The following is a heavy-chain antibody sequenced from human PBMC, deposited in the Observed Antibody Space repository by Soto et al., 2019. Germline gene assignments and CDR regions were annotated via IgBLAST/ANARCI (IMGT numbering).Heavy chain of an antibody. CDR3: AKLYDSIDF. CDR1: GFTFSNYS. D-gene: IGHD3-22*01. V-gene: IGHV3-21*04. J-gene: IGHJ4*02. Sequence: GGPLRLSSAASGFTFSNYSMNGVRQAPGKGLEWVSSISSNSNYIYNADSVKGRFTISRDNARISLFLQMNSLKTGVTAVYYWAKLYDSIDFWGQGTPVTVSS. CDR2: ISSNSNYI.